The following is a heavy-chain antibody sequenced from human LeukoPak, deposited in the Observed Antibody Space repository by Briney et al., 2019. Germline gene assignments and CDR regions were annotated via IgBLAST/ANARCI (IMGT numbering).Heavy chain of an antibody. Sequence: GASVTVSCKASGYTFTSYGISWVRQAPGQGLEWMGWISAYNGNTNYAQKLQGRVTMTTDTSTSTAYMELRSLRSDDTAVYYCAREAGIDYYGSGSRGWFDPWGQGTLVTVSS. V-gene: IGHV1-18*01. CDR1: GYTFTSYG. J-gene: IGHJ5*02. CDR2: ISAYNGNT. CDR3: AREAGIDYYGSGSRGWFDP. D-gene: IGHD3-10*01.